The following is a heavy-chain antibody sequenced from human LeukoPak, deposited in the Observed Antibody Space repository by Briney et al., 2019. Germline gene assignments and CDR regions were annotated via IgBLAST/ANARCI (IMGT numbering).Heavy chain of an antibody. J-gene: IGHJ4*02. CDR3: VKGRRSSWYSCFDY. CDR1: GFTFTGYA. D-gene: IGHD6-13*01. CDR2: ISSDGGST. Sequence: GGSLRLSCAASGFTFTGYAMHWVRQAPGRGLEYVSTISSDGGSTYYADSVKGRFTVSRDNSKNTLYLQMSSLRAEDTAVYYCVKGRRSSWYSCFDYWGQGTLVTVSS. V-gene: IGHV3-64D*06.